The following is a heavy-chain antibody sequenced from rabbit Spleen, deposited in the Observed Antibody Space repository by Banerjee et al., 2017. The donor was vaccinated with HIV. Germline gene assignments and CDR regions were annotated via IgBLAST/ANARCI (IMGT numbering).Heavy chain of an antibody. CDR1: GFDFSSYG. D-gene: IGHD4-1*01. CDR3: ARDLAGVIGWNFNL. Sequence: QEQLVESGGGLVQPGGSLKLSCKASGFDFSSYGVSWVRQAPGKGLEWIACIYAGVSGNTYYATWAKGRFTISKASWTTVTLQMTSATAADTASYFCARDLAGVIGWNFNLWGPGTLVTVS. CDR2: IYAGVSGNT. J-gene: IGHJ4*01. V-gene: IGHV1S45*01.